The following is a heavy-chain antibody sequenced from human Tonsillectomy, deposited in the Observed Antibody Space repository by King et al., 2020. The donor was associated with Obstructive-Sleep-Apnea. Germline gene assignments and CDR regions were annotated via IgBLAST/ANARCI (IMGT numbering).Heavy chain of an antibody. Sequence: VQLVESGGGLVKPGGSLRLSCAASGFTFSNAWMSWVRQAPGKGLEWVGRIKSQTDGGTRDYAVPVKGRFAISRDDSKNTLYLEMNSLKTEDTAIYYCATSWFDPWGQGTLVTVSS. V-gene: IGHV3-15*01. CDR3: ATSWFDP. J-gene: IGHJ5*02. CDR2: IKSQTDGGTR. CDR1: GFTFSNAW.